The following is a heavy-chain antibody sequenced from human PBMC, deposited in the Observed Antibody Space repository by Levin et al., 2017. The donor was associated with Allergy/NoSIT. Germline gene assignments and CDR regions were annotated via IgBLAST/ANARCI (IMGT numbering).Heavy chain of an antibody. CDR1: GGSISSFF. CDR3: AGAQVFAGLVD. CDR2: IYYNGTT. V-gene: IGHV4-59*01. D-gene: IGHD6-13*01. J-gene: IGHJ4*02. Sequence: SQTLSLTCTVSGGSISSFFWSWVRQPPGKGLEWIGFIYYNGTTNYNPSLKSRITISLDTSKNQFSLKLSSVTAADTAVYYCAGAQVFAGLVDWGQGTLVTVSS.